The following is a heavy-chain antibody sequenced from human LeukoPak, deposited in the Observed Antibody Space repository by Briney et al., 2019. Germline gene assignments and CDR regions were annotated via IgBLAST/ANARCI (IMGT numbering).Heavy chain of an antibody. V-gene: IGHV3-11*01. CDR1: GFTFKDFW. CDR2: ISSSGSTI. J-gene: IGHJ6*02. Sequence: GGSLRLSCAGSGFTFKDFWMSWVRQAPGKGLEWVSYISSSGSTIYYADSVKGRFTISRDNAKNSLYLQMNSLRAEDTAVYYCAREADFWSGSGVYGMDVWGQGTTVTVSS. D-gene: IGHD3-3*01. CDR3: AREADFWSGSGVYGMDV.